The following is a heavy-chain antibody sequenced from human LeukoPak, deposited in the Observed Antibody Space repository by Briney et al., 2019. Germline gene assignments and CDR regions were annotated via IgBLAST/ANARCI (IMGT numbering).Heavy chain of an antibody. V-gene: IGHV3-23*01. CDR3: ARKSASGNYPLDY. CDR1: GFTVSSNY. Sequence: GGSLRLSCAASGFTVSSNYMSWVRQAPGKGLEWVSVMSADSATTFYADSVKGRFTISRDNAKNTVFLQMSSLRAEDTALYYCARKSASGNYPLDYWGQGTLVTVSS. J-gene: IGHJ4*02. D-gene: IGHD3-10*01. CDR2: MSADSATT.